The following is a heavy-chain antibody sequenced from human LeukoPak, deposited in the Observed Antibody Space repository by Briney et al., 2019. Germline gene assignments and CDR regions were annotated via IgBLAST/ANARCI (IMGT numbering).Heavy chain of an antibody. V-gene: IGHV1-2*02. J-gene: IGHJ4*02. CDR3: ARASRSAAGTFDY. Sequence: ASVKVSCKASGYTFTGYYMHWVRQAPGQGHEWMGWINPNSGGTNYAQKFQGRVTMTRDTSISTAYMELSRLRSDDTAVYYCARASRSAAGTFDYWGQGTLVTVSS. CDR2: INPNSGGT. CDR1: GYTFTGYY. D-gene: IGHD6-13*01.